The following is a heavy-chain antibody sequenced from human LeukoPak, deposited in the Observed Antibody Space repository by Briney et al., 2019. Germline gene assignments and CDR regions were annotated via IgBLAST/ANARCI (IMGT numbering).Heavy chain of an antibody. CDR3: ARDSPDFWSGYYNRAEGMNLDY. D-gene: IGHD3-3*01. CDR2: ISSSSSYI. V-gene: IGHV3-21*01. CDR1: GFTFSKYA. J-gene: IGHJ4*02. Sequence: GGSLRLSCVASGFTFSKYAMSWVRQAPGKGLEWVSSISSSSSYIYYADSVKGRFTISRDNAKNSLYLQMNSLRAEDTAVYYCARDSPDFWSGYYNRAEGMNLDYWGQGTLVTVSS.